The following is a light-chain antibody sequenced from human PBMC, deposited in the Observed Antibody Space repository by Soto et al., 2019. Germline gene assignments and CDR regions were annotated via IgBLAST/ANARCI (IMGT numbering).Light chain of an antibody. J-gene: IGLJ2*01. Sequence: QSVLTQSSSASASLGSSVKLTCTLSSGHSTYIIAWHQQQPGKAPRYLMKLGGSGSYNKGSGIPDRFSGSSSGADRYLTISNLQFEDEADYYCETWDTNVVVFGGGTKLTVL. V-gene: IGLV4-60*02. CDR1: SGHSTYI. CDR2: LGGSGSY. CDR3: ETWDTNVVV.